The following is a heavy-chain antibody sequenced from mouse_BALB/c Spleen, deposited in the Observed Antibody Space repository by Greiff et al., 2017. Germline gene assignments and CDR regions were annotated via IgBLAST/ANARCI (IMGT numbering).Heavy chain of an antibody. V-gene: IGHV2-2*02. CDR2: IWSGGST. D-gene: IGHD1-2*01. CDR1: GFSLTSYG. J-gene: IGHJ1*01. Sequence: LKESGPGLVQPSQSLSITCTVSGFSLTSYGVHWVRQSPGKGLEWLGVIWSGGSTDYNAAFISRLSISKDNSKSQVFFKMNSLQANDTAIYYCARRALRLRYFDVWGAGTTVTVSS. CDR3: ARRALRLRYFDV.